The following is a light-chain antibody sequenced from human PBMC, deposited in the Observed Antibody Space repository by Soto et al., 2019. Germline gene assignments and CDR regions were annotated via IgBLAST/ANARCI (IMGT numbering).Light chain of an antibody. Sequence: IPLTQSPSSLSASVGDRVTITCRASPAISSYLAWYQQKPGRAPNLLIYGASTLQSGVPSRFSGSGSGTDFTLTISSLQPEDFATYYCQQLNSDPRTFGQGTKVEIK. V-gene: IGKV1-9*01. CDR1: PAISSY. J-gene: IGKJ1*01. CDR2: GAS. CDR3: QQLNSDPRT.